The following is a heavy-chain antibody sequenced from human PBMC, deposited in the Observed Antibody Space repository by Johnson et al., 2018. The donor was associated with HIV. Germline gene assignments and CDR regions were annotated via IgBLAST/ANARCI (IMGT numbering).Heavy chain of an antibody. D-gene: IGHD1-26*01. CDR1: GFTVGTNY. V-gene: IGHV3-30*03. CDR3: ARVRAVGWDRGAFDI. Sequence: QVQLVESGGGLVQPGGSLRLSCAASGFTVGTNYMSWVRQAPGKGLEWVAVISYDGRSTYYADSVKGRFTISRDNPKNTLYLQMNSLRAEDTALYYCARVRAVGWDRGAFDIWGQGTMVTVSS. CDR2: ISYDGRST. J-gene: IGHJ3*02.